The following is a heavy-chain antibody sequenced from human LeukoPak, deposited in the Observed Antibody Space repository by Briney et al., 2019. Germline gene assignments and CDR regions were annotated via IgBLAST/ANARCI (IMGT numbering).Heavy chain of an antibody. Sequence: PGGSLRLSCAASGFTFSDYAMHRVRQAPGKELEYVSAISSNGGSIHYANSVKGRFTISRDNSKNTLYLQMDSLRAEDMAVYYCARDTCGCGSGWHLYWYFDLWGRGTLVTVSS. J-gene: IGHJ2*01. CDR1: GFTFSDYA. CDR3: ARDTCGCGSGWHLYWYFDL. V-gene: IGHV3-64*01. D-gene: IGHD6-19*01. CDR2: ISSNGGSI.